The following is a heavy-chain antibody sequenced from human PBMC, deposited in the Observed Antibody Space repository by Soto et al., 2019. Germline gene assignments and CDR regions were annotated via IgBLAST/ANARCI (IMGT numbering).Heavy chain of an antibody. D-gene: IGHD1-20*01. CDR1: GYTFSTSG. Sequence: ASVKVSCKASGYTFSTSGISWVRQAPGQGLEWVGWIRPDNGNTKSAQRLQGRVTLTTDTSASTAYMELRSLTSDDTAMYYCARDTESNRYNDWGQGSLVTVSS. CDR3: ARDTESNRYND. CDR2: IRPDNGNT. J-gene: IGHJ4*02. V-gene: IGHV1-18*01.